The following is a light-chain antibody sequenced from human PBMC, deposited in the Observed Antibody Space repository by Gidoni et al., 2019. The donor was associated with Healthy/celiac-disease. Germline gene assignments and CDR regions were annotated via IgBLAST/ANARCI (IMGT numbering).Light chain of an antibody. CDR3: QQYNSYSLT. V-gene: IGKV1-5*01. Sequence: PSSLSASVGDRVTITCRASQSISSWLAWYQQKPGKAPKLLIYDASSLESEVPSRFSGSGSGTEFTLTISSLQPDDFATYYCQQYNSYSLTFGGGTKVEIK. CDR1: QSISSW. J-gene: IGKJ4*01. CDR2: DAS.